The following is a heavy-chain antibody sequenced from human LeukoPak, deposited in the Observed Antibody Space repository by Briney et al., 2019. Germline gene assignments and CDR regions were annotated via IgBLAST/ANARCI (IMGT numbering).Heavy chain of an antibody. V-gene: IGHV3-23*01. CDR3: ARDPNGDYIGAFDM. D-gene: IGHD4-17*01. CDR1: GFTFSAYA. CDR2: IRGGGTSE. J-gene: IGHJ3*02. Sequence: GGSLRLSCTASGFTFSAYAMMWVRQAPGMGPEWVSAIRGGGTSEFYADSVKGRFRISRDNSKDTLFLQMNSLRAEDTAVYYCARDPNGDYIGAFDMWGPGTMVTVSS.